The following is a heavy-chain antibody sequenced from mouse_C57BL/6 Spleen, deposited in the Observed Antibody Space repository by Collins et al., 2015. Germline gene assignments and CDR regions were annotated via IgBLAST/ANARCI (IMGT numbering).Heavy chain of an antibody. J-gene: IGHJ4*01. Sequence: QVQLQQPGAELVMPGASVKLSCKASGYTFTSYWMHWVKQRPGQGLEWIGEIDPSDSYTNYNQKFKGKSTLTVDKSSSTAYMQLSSLTSEDSAVYYCARSDHYGSSYVRAMDYWGQGTSVTVSS. D-gene: IGHD1-1*01. CDR3: ARSDHYGSSYVRAMDY. CDR2: IDPSDSYT. CDR1: GYTFTSYW. V-gene: IGHV1-69*01.